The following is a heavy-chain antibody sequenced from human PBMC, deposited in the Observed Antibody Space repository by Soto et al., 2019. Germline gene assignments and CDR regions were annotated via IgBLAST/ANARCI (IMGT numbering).Heavy chain of an antibody. CDR2: IYHSGST. CDR3: ARGGYCSSTSCYKYNWFDP. V-gene: IGHV4-30-2*01. J-gene: IGHJ5*02. D-gene: IGHD2-2*02. CDR1: GGSISSGGYS. Sequence: QLQLQESGSGLVKPSQTLSLTCAVSGGSISSGGYSWSWIRQPPGKGLEWIGYIYHSGSTYYNPSLKSRVTISVDRSKNQFSLKLSSVTAADTAVYYCARGGYCSSTSCYKYNWFDPWGQGTLVTVSS.